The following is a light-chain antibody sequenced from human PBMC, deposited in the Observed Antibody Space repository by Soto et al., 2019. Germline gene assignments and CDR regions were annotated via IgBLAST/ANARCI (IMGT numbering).Light chain of an antibody. CDR2: EVT. Sequence: QSVLTQPASVSGSLGQSITISCTGTGSDIASYNYISWYQQLPGKAPKLMIYEVTIRPSGISNRFSGSKSGNTASLTISGLQAEDEADYFCTSFTRTSSLYVFGTGTKVTVL. J-gene: IGLJ1*01. CDR1: GSDIASYNY. V-gene: IGLV2-14*01. CDR3: TSFTRTSSLYV.